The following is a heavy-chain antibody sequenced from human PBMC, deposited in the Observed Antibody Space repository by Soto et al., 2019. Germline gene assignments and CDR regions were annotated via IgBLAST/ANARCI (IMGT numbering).Heavy chain of an antibody. J-gene: IGHJ4*02. D-gene: IGHD4-17*01. V-gene: IGHV4-59*01. CDR2: IYYSGST. CDR1: GGSISSYY. Sequence: SETLSLTCTVPGGSISSYYWSWIRQPPGKGLEWIGYIYYSGSTNYNPSLKSRVTITVDTSKNQFSLKLSSVTAADTAVYYCARRYGASFDYWGQGTLVTVSS. CDR3: ARRYGASFDY.